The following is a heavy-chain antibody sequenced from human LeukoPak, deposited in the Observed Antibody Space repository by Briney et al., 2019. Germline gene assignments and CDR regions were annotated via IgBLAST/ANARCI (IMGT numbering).Heavy chain of an antibody. J-gene: IGHJ4*02. CDR2: IRYDGSNK. V-gene: IGHV3-30*02. D-gene: IGHD6-19*01. CDR1: GFTFSSYG. CDR3: ARVGKNGWDSDH. Sequence: GGSLRLSCAASGFTFSSYGMHWVRQAPGKGLEWVAFIRYDGSNKYYADSVKGRFTISRDNSKNTLYLQMDTLRAEDTAVYYCARVGKNGWDSDHWGQGTLVTVSS.